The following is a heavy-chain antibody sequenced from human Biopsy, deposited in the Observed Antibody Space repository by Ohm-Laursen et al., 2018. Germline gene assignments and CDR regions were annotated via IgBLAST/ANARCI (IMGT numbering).Heavy chain of an antibody. D-gene: IGHD6-19*01. CDR2: VYYTGST. Sequence: TLSLTCIVSGDSISSYYWSWIRQPPGKGLQWIGYVYYTGSTDYNPSLQSRVTISVDTSKNHFSLRLRSVTPADTAIYYCARGRRTSGWPYFDNWGQGALVIVSP. J-gene: IGHJ4*02. V-gene: IGHV4-59*01. CDR3: ARGRRTSGWPYFDN. CDR1: GDSISSYY.